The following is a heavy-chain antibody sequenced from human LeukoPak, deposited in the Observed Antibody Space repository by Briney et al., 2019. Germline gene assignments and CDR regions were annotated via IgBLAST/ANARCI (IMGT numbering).Heavy chain of an antibody. CDR1: GFTFSSYE. D-gene: IGHD2/OR15-2a*01. V-gene: IGHV3-48*03. Sequence: GGSLRLSCAASGFTFSSYEMNWVRQAPGKGLEWVSYISSSGSTIYYAGSVKGRFTISRDNAKNSLYLQMNSLRAEDTAVYYCARSTYYYYGMDVWGQGTTVTVSS. CDR2: ISSSGSTI. CDR3: ARSTYYYYGMDV. J-gene: IGHJ6*02.